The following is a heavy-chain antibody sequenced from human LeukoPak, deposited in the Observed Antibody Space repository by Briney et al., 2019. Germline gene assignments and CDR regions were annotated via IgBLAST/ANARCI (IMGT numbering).Heavy chain of an antibody. J-gene: IGHJ6*03. V-gene: IGHV1-69*13. CDR2: IIPIFGTA. CDR1: GGTFSSYA. Sequence: GASVKVSCKASGGTFSSYAISWVRQAPGQGLEWMGGIIPIFGTANYAQKFQGRVTITADESTSTAYMGLSSLRSEDTAVYYCARTAPLWLHYYYYMDVWGKGTTVTVSS. D-gene: IGHD5-18*01. CDR3: ARTAPLWLHYYYYMDV.